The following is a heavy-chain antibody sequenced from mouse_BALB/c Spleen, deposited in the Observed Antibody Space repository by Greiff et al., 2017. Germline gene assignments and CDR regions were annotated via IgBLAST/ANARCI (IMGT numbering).Heavy chain of an antibody. V-gene: IGHV1-54*01. CDR2: INPGSGGT. CDR1: GYAFTNYL. CDR3: ATNSYVDY. D-gene: IGHD4-1*01. Sequence: QVQLQQSGAELVRPGPSVKVSCKASGYAFTNYLIEWVKQRPGQGLEWIGVINPGSGGTNYNEKFKGKATLTADKSSSTAYMQLSSLTSDDSAVYFCATNSYVDYWGQGTTLTVSS. J-gene: IGHJ2*01.